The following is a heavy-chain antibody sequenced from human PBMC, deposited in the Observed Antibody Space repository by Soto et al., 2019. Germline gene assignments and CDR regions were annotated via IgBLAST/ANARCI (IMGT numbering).Heavy chain of an antibody. D-gene: IGHD6-25*01. CDR2: INPNSGGT. J-gene: IGHJ6*04. CDR1: GYTFTGYY. CDR3: TRDHEVSFKYSSGSYVDNYYYGMDV. V-gene: IGHV1-2*02. Sequence: QVQLVQSGAEVKKPGASGKVSCKASGYTFTGYYMHWVRQAPGQGLEWMGWINPNSGGTNYAQKFQGRVTMTRDTTISTAYMELSRLISDDTDVYYCTRDHEVSFKYSSGSYVDNYYYGMDVCGKGTTVTVSS.